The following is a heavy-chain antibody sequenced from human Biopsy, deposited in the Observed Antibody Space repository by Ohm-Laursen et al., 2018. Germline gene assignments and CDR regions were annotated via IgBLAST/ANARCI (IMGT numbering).Heavy chain of an antibody. Sequence: TLSLTCTVSGGSVSSNTNYWAWIRQPPGKGLERIGSIFYSGIIYYNPSLKSRVSISVDTSKNQFSLNLNSVTAADTAVYYCARHPTGFWFDPWGQGTLVIVSS. J-gene: IGHJ5*02. CDR1: GGSVSSNTNY. CDR3: ARHPTGFWFDP. V-gene: IGHV4-39*01. CDR2: IFYSGII.